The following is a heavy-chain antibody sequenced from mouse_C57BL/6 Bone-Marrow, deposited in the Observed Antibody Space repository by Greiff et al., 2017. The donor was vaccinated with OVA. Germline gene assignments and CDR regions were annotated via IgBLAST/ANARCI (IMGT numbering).Heavy chain of an antibody. Sequence: EVQRVESVAELVRPGASVKLSCTASGFNIKNTYMHWVKQRPEQGLEWIGRIDPANGNTKYAPKFQGKATITADTSSNTAYLQLSSLTSEDTAIYYCARRVYYYGSTHDYWGQGTTLTVSS. CDR2: IDPANGNT. D-gene: IGHD1-1*01. CDR3: ARRVYYYGSTHDY. CDR1: GFNIKNTY. V-gene: IGHV14-3*01. J-gene: IGHJ2*01.